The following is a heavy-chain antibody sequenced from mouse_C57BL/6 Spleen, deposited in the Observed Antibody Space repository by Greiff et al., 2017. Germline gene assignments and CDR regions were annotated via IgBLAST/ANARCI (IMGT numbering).Heavy chain of an antibody. CDR1: GFTFSSYA. CDR2: ISDGGSYT. D-gene: IGHD2-4*01. V-gene: IGHV5-4*01. J-gene: IGHJ3*01. Sequence: EVHLVESGGGLVKPGGSLKLSCAASGFTFSSYAMSWVRQTPEKRLEWVATISDGGSYTYYPDNVKGRFTISRDNAKNNLYLQMSHLKSEDTAMYYCARKGYYDKGAWFAYWGQGTLVTVSA. CDR3: ARKGYYDKGAWFAY.